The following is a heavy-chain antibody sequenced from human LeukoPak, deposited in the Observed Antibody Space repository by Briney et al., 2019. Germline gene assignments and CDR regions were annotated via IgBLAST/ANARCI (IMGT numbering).Heavy chain of an antibody. D-gene: IGHD5-12*01. CDR3: ARVPYSGYDFDY. Sequence: RQAPGXGLEWMGIINPSGGSTSYAQKFQGRVTMTRDTSTSTVYMELSSLRSEDTAVYYCARVPYSGYDFDYWGQGTLVTVSS. J-gene: IGHJ4*02. CDR2: INPSGGST. V-gene: IGHV1-46*01.